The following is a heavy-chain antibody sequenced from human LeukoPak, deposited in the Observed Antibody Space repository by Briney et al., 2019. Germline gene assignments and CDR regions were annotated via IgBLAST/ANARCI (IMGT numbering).Heavy chain of an antibody. D-gene: IGHD3-16*02. CDR2: ISYDGSNK. V-gene: IGHV3-30*18. J-gene: IGHJ4*02. Sequence: GGSLRLSCAASGFTFSSYGMHWVRQAPGKGLEWVAVISYDGSNKYYADSVKGRFTISRDNSKNTLYLQMNSLRAEDTAVYYCAKAAWSDYVWGSYRYTFYFDYWGQGTLVTVSS. CDR1: GFTFSSYG. CDR3: AKAAWSDYVWGSYRYTFYFDY.